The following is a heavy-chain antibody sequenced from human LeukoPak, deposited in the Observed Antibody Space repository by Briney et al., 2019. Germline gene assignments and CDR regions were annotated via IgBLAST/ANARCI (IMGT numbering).Heavy chain of an antibody. D-gene: IGHD2-15*01. CDR1: GGTFISYA. V-gene: IGHV1-69*05. CDR3: ASVGYCSGGSCDSVLGVFDY. Sequence: SVKVSCKASGGTFISYAISWVRQAPGQGLEWMGRIIPIFGTANYAQKFQGRATITTDESTSTAYMELSSLRSEDTSVYYCASVGYCSGGSCDSVLGVFDYWGQRTLVSVSS. J-gene: IGHJ4*02. CDR2: IIPIFGTA.